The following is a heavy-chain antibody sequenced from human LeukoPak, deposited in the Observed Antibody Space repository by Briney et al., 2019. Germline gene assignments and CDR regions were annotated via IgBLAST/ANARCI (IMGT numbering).Heavy chain of an antibody. J-gene: IGHJ4*02. CDR3: ARWGYGSPPFDY. V-gene: IGHV3-53*01. CDR2: IYSGGST. D-gene: IGHD3-10*01. Sequence: GGSLRLSCAASGFTVSSNYMSWVRQAPGKGLEWVSVIYSGGSTYYADSVKGRFTISRDNSKNTLYLQMDSLRAEDTAVYYCARWGYGSPPFDYWGQGTLVTVSS. CDR1: GFTVSSNY.